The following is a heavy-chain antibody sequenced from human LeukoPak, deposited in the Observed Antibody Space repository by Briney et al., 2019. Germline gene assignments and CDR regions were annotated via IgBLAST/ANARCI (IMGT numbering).Heavy chain of an antibody. Sequence: GGSLRLSCAASGFTFSSYAMSWVRQAPGKGLEWVSAISGSGGSTYYADSVKGRFTISRDNSKNTLYLQMNSLRAEDTAVYYCAKAGVRRSSTSCYMTNYYYYMDVWGKGTTVTVSS. V-gene: IGHV3-23*01. D-gene: IGHD2-2*02. CDR1: GFTFSSYA. CDR3: AKAGVRRSSTSCYMTNYYYYMDV. CDR2: ISGSGGST. J-gene: IGHJ6*03.